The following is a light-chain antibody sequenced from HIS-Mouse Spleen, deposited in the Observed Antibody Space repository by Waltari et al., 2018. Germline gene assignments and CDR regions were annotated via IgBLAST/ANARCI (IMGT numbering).Light chain of an antibody. CDR3: QVWDSSSDHYV. J-gene: IGLJ1*01. Sequence: SYVLTQPPSVSVAPGKTARITCGGNNSGSKSVHWYQQKPGQAPVLVVYDDSDRPSGIPERFSGSNSGNTDTLTSSRVEAGDEADYYCQVWDSSSDHYVFGTGTKVTVL. CDR1: NSGSKS. CDR2: DDS. V-gene: IGLV3-21*03.